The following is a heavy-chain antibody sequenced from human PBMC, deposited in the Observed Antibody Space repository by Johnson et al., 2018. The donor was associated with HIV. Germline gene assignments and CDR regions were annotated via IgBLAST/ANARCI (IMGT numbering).Heavy chain of an antibody. Sequence: VQLVESGGGLVQPGGSLRLSCAASGFTVSSNYMSWVRQAPGKGLEWVSRIISDGSCTVSADSVKGRFTISRDNAKNTLYLQINSLRAEDTAVYYCARGRALYSTSAFDIWGQGTMVTVSS. V-gene: IGHV3-74*02. CDR1: GFTVSSNY. J-gene: IGHJ3*02. D-gene: IGHD6-6*01. CDR3: ARGRALYSTSAFDI. CDR2: IISDGSCT.